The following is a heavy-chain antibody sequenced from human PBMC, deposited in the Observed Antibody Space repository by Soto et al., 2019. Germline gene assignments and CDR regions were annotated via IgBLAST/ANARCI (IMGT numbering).Heavy chain of an antibody. V-gene: IGHV4-4*02. J-gene: IGHJ4*02. CDR1: SGSISSDNW. CDR2: IYPSGNT. D-gene: IGHD2-15*01. CDR3: ARTFCSGGSCYSAFYY. Sequence: QVQLQESGPGLVKPSGTLSLTCAVSSGSISSDNWWSWVRQPPGKGLEWIGEIYPSGNTNYNPSLRSRVNISVDRSKNQISLKLSSVTAADTAVYYCARTFCSGGSCYSAFYYWGQGTLVTVSS.